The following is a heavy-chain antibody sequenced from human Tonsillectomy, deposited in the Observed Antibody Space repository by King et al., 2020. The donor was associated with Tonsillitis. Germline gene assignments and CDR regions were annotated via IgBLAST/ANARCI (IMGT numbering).Heavy chain of an antibody. J-gene: IGHJ4*02. V-gene: IGHV4-59*01. CDR2: IYYSGIT. Sequence: QLQESGPGLVKPSETLSLTCTVSGGSISSYYWSWIRQPPGKGLEWSGYIYYSGITNYNPSLKSRVTISVDTSKNQFSLKLSAVTAADTAVYYWAGEDNDSFDYWGQRTLVTVSS. CDR1: GGSISSYY. D-gene: IGHD1-1*01. CDR3: AGEDNDSFDY.